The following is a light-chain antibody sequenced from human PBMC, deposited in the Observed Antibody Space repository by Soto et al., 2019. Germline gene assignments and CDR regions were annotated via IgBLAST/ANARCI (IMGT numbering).Light chain of an antibody. CDR1: SSDVGSYNL. V-gene: IGLV2-23*01. CDR2: EGS. Sequence: QSALTQPASVSGSPGQSITISCTGTSSDVGSYNLVSWYQQHPGKAPKLMIYEGSKRPSGVSNRFSDSKSGNTASLTISGLQAEDEADYYCCSYAGSSTFYVLGTGTKVTVL. CDR3: CSYAGSSTFYV. J-gene: IGLJ1*01.